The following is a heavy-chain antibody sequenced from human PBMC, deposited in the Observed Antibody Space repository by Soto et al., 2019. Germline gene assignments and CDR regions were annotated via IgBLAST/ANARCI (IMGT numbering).Heavy chain of an antibody. CDR3: ARDYSLSTYYFAY. D-gene: IGHD5-18*01. Sequence: PVGSLRLSCAASGFTFSSYWMSWVRQAPGKGLEWVANIKQDGSENYYVDSVKGRFTISRDNAKNSLYLQMNSLRAEDAAVYYCARDYSLSTYYFAYRGQGSLVTVSA. J-gene: IGHJ4*02. V-gene: IGHV3-7*01. CDR1: GFTFSSYW. CDR2: IKQDGSEN.